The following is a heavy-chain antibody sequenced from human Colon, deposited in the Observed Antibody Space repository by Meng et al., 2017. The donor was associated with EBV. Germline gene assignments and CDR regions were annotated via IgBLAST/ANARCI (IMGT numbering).Heavy chain of an antibody. J-gene: IGHJ4*02. D-gene: IGHD6-19*01. CDR3: ARRGSRSGWYAYDY. Sequence: GPGLVIPSGTLSLPCTVSGGSISSDTYYWGWIRQPPGKGLEWIGSLYYSGSTYSNPSLKSRVTISVDTSKNHFSLKLSSVTAADTAVYYCARRGSRSGWYAYDYWGQGTLVTVSS. CDR1: GGSISSDTYY. V-gene: IGHV4-39*02. CDR2: LYYSGST.